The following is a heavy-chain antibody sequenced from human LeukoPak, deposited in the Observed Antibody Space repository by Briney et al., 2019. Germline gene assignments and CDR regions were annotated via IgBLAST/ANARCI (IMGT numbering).Heavy chain of an antibody. J-gene: IGHJ4*02. CDR1: RFTFSRFA. Sequence: GGSLRLSCAASRFTFSRFAMSWVRQAPGKGLEWVSAISVSGDTTCYADSVKGRFTISRDNSKNTLYLQMNSLRAEDTAVYYCAKEEPTDYVWGAYRAYYFDSWGQGILVTVSS. V-gene: IGHV3-23*01. CDR3: AKEEPTDYVWGAYRAYYFDS. D-gene: IGHD3-16*02. CDR2: ISVSGDTT.